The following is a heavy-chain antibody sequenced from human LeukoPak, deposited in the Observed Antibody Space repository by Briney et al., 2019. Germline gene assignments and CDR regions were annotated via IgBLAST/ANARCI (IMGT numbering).Heavy chain of an antibody. V-gene: IGHV4-34*01. CDR2: INHSEYI. D-gene: IGHD2-2*01. CDR1: GGSFSGYY. Sequence: PSETLSLTCAVYGGSFSGYYWSWIRQPPGKGLEWIGEINHSEYINFNPSLKSRVTISVDTSKNQFSLKLSSVTAADTAVYYCARGNGYCSSTRCPHWFDPWGQGTLVTVSS. CDR3: ARGNGYCSSTRCPHWFDP. J-gene: IGHJ5*02.